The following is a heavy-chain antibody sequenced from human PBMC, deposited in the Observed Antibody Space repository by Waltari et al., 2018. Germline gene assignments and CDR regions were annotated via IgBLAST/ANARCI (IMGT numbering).Heavy chain of an antibody. CDR1: GFSLSNHW. D-gene: IGHD1-26*01. J-gene: IGHJ6*02. CDR2: IKQDGSEN. CDR3: ARDSGGMDV. Sequence: EVQLVESGGGLVQPGGSLRLSCAASGFSLSNHWMNWVRQAPGKGLELVATIKQDGSENFYVDSVKGRFTISRDTAKSSVFLQMNSLSAEDTAVYYCARDSGGMDVWGQRTTVTVSS. V-gene: IGHV3-7*01.